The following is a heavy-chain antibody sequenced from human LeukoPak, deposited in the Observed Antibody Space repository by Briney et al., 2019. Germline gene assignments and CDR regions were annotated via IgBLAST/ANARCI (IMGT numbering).Heavy chain of an antibody. J-gene: IGHJ4*02. CDR3: ARGPGIAVAGMDY. Sequence: PGGSLRLSCAASGFTLSDYYMSWVRQAPGKGLEWVSVIYSGGGTFYADSVKGRFTVSRDNSKNTPYLQMNNLRAEDTAVYYCARGPGIAVAGMDYWGQGTLVTVSS. D-gene: IGHD6-19*01. CDR2: IYSGGGT. V-gene: IGHV3-53*01. CDR1: GFTLSDYY.